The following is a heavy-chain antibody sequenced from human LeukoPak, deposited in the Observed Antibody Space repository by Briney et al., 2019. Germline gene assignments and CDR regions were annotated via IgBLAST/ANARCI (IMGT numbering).Heavy chain of an antibody. V-gene: IGHV3-30*04. Sequence: GGSLRLSRAASGFTFSSYAMHWVRQAPGKGLEWVAVISYDGSNKYYADSVKGRFTISRDNSKNTLYLQMNSLRAEDTAVYYCARAYTVTTDHWWFDPWGQGTLVTVSS. CDR2: ISYDGSNK. CDR1: GFTFSSYA. D-gene: IGHD4-17*01. J-gene: IGHJ5*02. CDR3: ARAYTVTTDHWWFDP.